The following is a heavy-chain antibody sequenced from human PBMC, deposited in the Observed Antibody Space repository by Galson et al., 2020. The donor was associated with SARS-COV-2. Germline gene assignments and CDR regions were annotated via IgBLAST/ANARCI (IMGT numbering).Heavy chain of an antibody. Sequence: PGGSLRLSCAASGFTFSSYGMHWVRQAPGKGLEWVAVIWYDGSNKYYADSVKGRFTISRDNSKNTLYLQMNSLRAEDTAVYYCARAAELRYFDWLVWYYFDYWGQGTLVTVSS. V-gene: IGHV3-33*01. J-gene: IGHJ4*02. CDR2: IWYDGSNK. CDR3: ARAAELRYFDWLVWYYFDY. CDR1: GFTFSSYG. D-gene: IGHD3-9*01.